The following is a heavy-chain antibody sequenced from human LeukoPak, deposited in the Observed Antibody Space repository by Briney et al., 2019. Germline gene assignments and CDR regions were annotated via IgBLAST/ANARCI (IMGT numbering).Heavy chain of an antibody. CDR3: ARDAEYSSSENWFDP. J-gene: IGHJ5*02. Sequence: ASVKVSCKVSGYTLTELSMHWVRQAPGKGLEWMGGFDPEDGETIYAQKFQGRVTMTEDTSTDTAYMELSSLRSEDTAVYYCARDAEYSSSENWFDPWGQGTLVTVSS. V-gene: IGHV1-24*01. CDR2: FDPEDGET. CDR1: GYTLTELS. D-gene: IGHD6-6*01.